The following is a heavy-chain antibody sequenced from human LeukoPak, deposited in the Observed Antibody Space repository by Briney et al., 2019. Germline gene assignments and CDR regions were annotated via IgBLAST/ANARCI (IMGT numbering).Heavy chain of an antibody. Sequence: GGSLRLSCAASGFTSTSYGMHWVRQAPGKGLEWVSYISSSSSTIYYADSVKGRFTISRDNAKNSLYLQMNSLRDEDTAVYYCARERLYYYYYGMDVWGQGTTVTVSS. CDR3: ARERLYYYYYGMDV. CDR2: ISSSSSTI. CDR1: GFTSTSYG. J-gene: IGHJ6*02. V-gene: IGHV3-48*02.